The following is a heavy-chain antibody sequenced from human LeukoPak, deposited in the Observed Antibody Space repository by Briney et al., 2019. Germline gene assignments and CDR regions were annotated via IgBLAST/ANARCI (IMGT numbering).Heavy chain of an antibody. Sequence: GASVKVSCKASGYTFTGYYMHWVRQAPGQGLEWMGRINPNSGGTNYAQKFQGSVTMTRDTSISTAYMELSRLRSDDTDVYYCARDLGYSSGWYVLGYWGQGTLVTVSS. CDR1: GYTFTGYY. D-gene: IGHD6-19*01. CDR2: INPNSGGT. V-gene: IGHV1-2*05. CDR3: ARDLGYSSGWYVLGY. J-gene: IGHJ4*02.